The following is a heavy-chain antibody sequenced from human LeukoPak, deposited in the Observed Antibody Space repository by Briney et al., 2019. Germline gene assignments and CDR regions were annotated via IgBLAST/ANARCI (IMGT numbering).Heavy chain of an antibody. CDR3: ARDDSSGCDAFDI. D-gene: IGHD3-22*01. Sequence: GASVKVSCKASGYTFTSYGISWVRQAPGQGLEWMGWISDYNGNTHYAQKLQGRVTMTTDTSTSTAYMELRSLRSDDTAVYYCARDDSSGCDAFDIWGQGTMVTISS. J-gene: IGHJ3*02. CDR1: GYTFTSYG. CDR2: ISDYNGNT. V-gene: IGHV1-18*01.